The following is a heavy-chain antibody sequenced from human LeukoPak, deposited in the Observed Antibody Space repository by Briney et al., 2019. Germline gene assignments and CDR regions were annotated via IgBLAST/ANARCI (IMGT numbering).Heavy chain of an antibody. Sequence: SETLSLTCAVYGGSFSGYYWSWIRQPPGKGLEWIGYIYHSGSTYYNPSLKSRVTISVDRSKNQFSLKLSSVTAADTAVYYCARYDSSGTLDYWGQGTLVTVSS. V-gene: IGHV4-34*01. CDR3: ARYDSSGTLDY. D-gene: IGHD3-22*01. CDR1: GGSFSGYY. CDR2: IYHSGST. J-gene: IGHJ4*02.